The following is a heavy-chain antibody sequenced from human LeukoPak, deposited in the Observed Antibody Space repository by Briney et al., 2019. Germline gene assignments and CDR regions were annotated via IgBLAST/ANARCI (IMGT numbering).Heavy chain of an antibody. D-gene: IGHD3-9*01. CDR2: INPSGGST. J-gene: IGHJ5*02. CDR3: ARDGTTYYDILTGYPNSNWFDP. V-gene: IGHV1-46*01. CDR1: GYTFTSYY. Sequence: ASVKVSCKASGYTFTSYYMHWVRQPPGQGLEWMGIINPSGGSTSYAQKFQGRVTMTRDTSTSTVYMELSSLRSEDTAVYYCARDGTTYYDILTGYPNSNWFDPWGQGTLVTVSS.